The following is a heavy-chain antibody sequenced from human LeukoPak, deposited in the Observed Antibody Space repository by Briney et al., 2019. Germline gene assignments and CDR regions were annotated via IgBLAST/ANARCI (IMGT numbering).Heavy chain of an antibody. CDR3: ARGHAWQLVNWFDP. CDR1: GGSISSYY. D-gene: IGHD6-6*01. V-gene: IGHV4-59*12. J-gene: IGHJ5*02. CDR2: IYYSGST. Sequence: ASETLSLTCTVSGGSISSYYWSWIRQPPGKGLEWIGYIYYSGSTNYNPSLKSRVTISVDTSKNQFSLKLSSVTAADTAVYYCARGHAWQLVNWFDPWGQGTLVTVSS.